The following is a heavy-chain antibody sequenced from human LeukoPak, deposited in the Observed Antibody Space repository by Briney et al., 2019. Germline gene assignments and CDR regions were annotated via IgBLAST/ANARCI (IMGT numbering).Heavy chain of an antibody. Sequence: GGSLRLSCAASGFTFDRFTIHWVRQTPGKGLEWVSSISSTRSFIYYADSVKGRFTISRDNAKNSLYLQMNSLTAADTAVYYCARQNLNYGTGRRWFDPWGQGTLVTVSS. CDR1: GFTFDRFT. CDR3: ARQNLNYGTGRRWFDP. CDR2: ISSTRSFI. J-gene: IGHJ5*02. V-gene: IGHV3-21*01. D-gene: IGHD4-17*01.